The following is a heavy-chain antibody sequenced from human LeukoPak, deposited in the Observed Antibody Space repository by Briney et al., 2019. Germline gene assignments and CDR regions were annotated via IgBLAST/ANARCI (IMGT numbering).Heavy chain of an antibody. CDR2: IHYSRST. Sequence: KPSETLSLTCTVSGGSISSSTYYWGWIRQPPGKGLERNGSIHYSRSTYYNPSLESRVTISVDTSKNQFSRKLSSVTAADTAVHYCARLASGRFFDYWGQGTLVTVSS. D-gene: IGHD1-26*01. CDR3: ARLASGRFFDY. CDR1: GGSISSSTYY. V-gene: IGHV4-39*01. J-gene: IGHJ4*02.